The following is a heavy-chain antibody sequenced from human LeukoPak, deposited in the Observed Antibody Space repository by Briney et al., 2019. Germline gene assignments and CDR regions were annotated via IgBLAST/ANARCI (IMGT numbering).Heavy chain of an antibody. Sequence: GASVKVSCKASGYTFTGYYMHWVRQAPGQGLEWMGWINPNSGGTNYAQKFQGRVTMIRDTSISTAYMELSRLRSDDTAVYYCARDSSGWSEGAFDYWGQGTLVTVSS. CDR2: INPNSGGT. J-gene: IGHJ4*02. CDR1: GYTFTGYY. CDR3: ARDSSGWSEGAFDY. D-gene: IGHD6-19*01. V-gene: IGHV1-2*02.